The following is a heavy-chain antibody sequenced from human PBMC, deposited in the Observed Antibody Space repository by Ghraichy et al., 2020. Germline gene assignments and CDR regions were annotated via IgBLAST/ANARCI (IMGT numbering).Heavy chain of an antibody. CDR3: ARGRRTMVRGKYNWFDP. CDR2: INHSGST. Sequence: SETLSLTCAVYGGSFSGYYWSWIRQPPGKGLEWIGEINHSGSTNYNPSLKSRVTISVDTSKNQFSLKLSSVTAADTAVYYCARGRRTMVRGKYNWFDPWGQGTLVTVSS. CDR1: GGSFSGYY. D-gene: IGHD3-10*01. V-gene: IGHV4-34*01. J-gene: IGHJ5*02.